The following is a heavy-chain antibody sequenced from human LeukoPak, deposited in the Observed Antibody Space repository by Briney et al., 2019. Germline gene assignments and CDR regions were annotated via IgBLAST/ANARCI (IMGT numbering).Heavy chain of an antibody. CDR1: GGSISSSGHY. CDR3: ARGAQYYYGSGSDAFDI. Sequence: SETRSLTCTVSGGSISSSGHYWGWIRQPPGKGLEWIGSIYYSGSTNYNPSLMSRVTISVDTSKNQFSLKLSSVTAADTAVYYCARGAQYYYGSGSDAFDIWGQGTMVTVSS. V-gene: IGHV4-39*07. J-gene: IGHJ3*02. CDR2: IYYSGST. D-gene: IGHD3-10*01.